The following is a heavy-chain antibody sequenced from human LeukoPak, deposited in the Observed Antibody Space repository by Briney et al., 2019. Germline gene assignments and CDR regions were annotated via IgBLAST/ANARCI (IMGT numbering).Heavy chain of an antibody. J-gene: IGHJ4*02. V-gene: IGHV3-9*01. D-gene: IGHD1-7*01. Sequence: GGSLRLSCAASGFTFDDYAMHWVRQAPGKGLEWVSGISWNSGSIGYADSVKGRFTISRDNAKNSLYLQMNSLKTEDTAVYYCTRLSGDYWNYGGNFDSWGQGTLVTVSS. CDR1: GFTFDDYA. CDR2: ISWNSGSI. CDR3: TRLSGDYWNYGGNFDS.